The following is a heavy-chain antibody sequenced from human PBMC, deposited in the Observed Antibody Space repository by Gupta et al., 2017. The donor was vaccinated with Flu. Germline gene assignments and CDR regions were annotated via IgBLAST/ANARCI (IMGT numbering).Heavy chain of an antibody. CDR2: ISGSGGST. D-gene: IGHD3-16*02. CDR3: ATLGRVWGSYRGEFDY. Sequence: EVQLLESGGGLVQPGGSLRLSCAASGFTFSRYAMSWVRQAPGKGLEWVSAISGSGGSTYYADSVKGRFTISRDNSKNTLYLQMNSLRAEDTAVYYCATLGRVWGSYRGEFDYWGQGTLVTVSS. CDR1: GFTFSRYA. J-gene: IGHJ4*02. V-gene: IGHV3-23*01.